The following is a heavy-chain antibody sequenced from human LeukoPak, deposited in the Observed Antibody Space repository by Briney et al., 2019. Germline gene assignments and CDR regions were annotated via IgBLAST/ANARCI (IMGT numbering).Heavy chain of an antibody. Sequence: PGGSLRLSCAASGFTFSSYSMNWVRQTPGKGLEWVSSISSRSTYIYYADSVKGRFTISRDNAKNSLYLQMNSLRAEDTAVYYCAREPTPMILWGQGTPVTVSS. CDR2: ISSRSTYI. D-gene: IGHD5-18*01. V-gene: IGHV3-21*01. J-gene: IGHJ4*02. CDR3: AREPTPMIL. CDR1: GFTFSSYS.